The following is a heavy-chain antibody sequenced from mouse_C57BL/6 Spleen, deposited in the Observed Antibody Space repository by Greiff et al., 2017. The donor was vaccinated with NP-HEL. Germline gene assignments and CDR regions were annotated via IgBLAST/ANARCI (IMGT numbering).Heavy chain of an antibody. CDR3: ARARDYYYGSSYGYYAMDY. Sequence: QVQLQQSGPELVKPGASVKISCKASGYAFSSSWMNWVKQRPGKGLEWIGRIYPGDGDTNYNGKFKGKATLTADKSSSTAYMQLSSLTSEDSAVYFCARARDYYYGSSYGYYAMDYWGQGTSVTVSS. D-gene: IGHD1-1*01. CDR2: IYPGDGDT. J-gene: IGHJ4*01. CDR1: GYAFSSSW. V-gene: IGHV1-82*01.